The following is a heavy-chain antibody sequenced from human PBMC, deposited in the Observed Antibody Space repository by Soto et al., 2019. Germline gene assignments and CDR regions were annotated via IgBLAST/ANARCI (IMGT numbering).Heavy chain of an antibody. CDR2: ISHSGNT. Sequence: PSETLSLTCAVSGESLSSDDWWSWVRQPPGKGLEWIGEISHSGNTNYNPSLKSRVTILIDQSKNHFSLNLNSVTAADTAVYFCARRLYDSSGSHDYWGQGTLVTVSS. J-gene: IGHJ4*02. CDR1: GESLSSDDW. CDR3: ARRLYDSSGSHDY. V-gene: IGHV4-4*02. D-gene: IGHD3-22*01.